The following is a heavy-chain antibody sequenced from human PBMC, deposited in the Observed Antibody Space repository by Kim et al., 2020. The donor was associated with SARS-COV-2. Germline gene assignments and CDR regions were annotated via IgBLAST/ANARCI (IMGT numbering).Heavy chain of an antibody. CDR2: ISAYNGNT. CDR1: GYTFTSYG. Sequence: ASVKVSCKASGYTFTSYGISWVRQAPGQGLEWMGWISAYNGNTNYAQKLQGRVTMTTDTSTSTAYMGLRSLRSDDTAVYYCARDDTYYYDSSGLGHDAFDIWGQGTMVTVSS. CDR3: ARDDTYYYDSSGLGHDAFDI. V-gene: IGHV1-18*01. J-gene: IGHJ3*02. D-gene: IGHD3-22*01.